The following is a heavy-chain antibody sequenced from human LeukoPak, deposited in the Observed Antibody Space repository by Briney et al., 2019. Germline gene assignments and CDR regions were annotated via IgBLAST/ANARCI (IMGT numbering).Heavy chain of an antibody. J-gene: IGHJ6*02. CDR1: GGSFSGYY. D-gene: IGHD3-3*02. CDR3: ASSIFGVVTRSVYYYYGMDV. CDR2: INHSGST. V-gene: IGHV4-34*01. Sequence: PSETLSLTCAVYGGSFSGYYWSWIRQPPGKGLEWIGEINHSGSTNYNPSLKSRVTISVDTSKNQFSLKLSSVTAADTAVYYCASSIFGVVTRSVYYYYGMDVWGQGTTVTVSS.